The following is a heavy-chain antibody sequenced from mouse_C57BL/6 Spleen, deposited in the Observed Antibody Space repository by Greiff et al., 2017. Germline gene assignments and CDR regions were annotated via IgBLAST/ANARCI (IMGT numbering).Heavy chain of an antibody. CDR3: ARGIYYDYDVRWYFDV. D-gene: IGHD2-4*01. J-gene: IGHJ1*03. CDR1: GYSFTGYY. V-gene: IGHV1-42*01. Sequence: EVQLVESGPELVKPGASVKISCKASGYSFTGYYMNWVKQSPEKSLEWIGEINPSTGGTTYNQKFKAKATLTVDKSSSTAYMQLKSLTSEDSAVYYCARGIYYDYDVRWYFDVWGTGTTVTVSS. CDR2: INPSTGGT.